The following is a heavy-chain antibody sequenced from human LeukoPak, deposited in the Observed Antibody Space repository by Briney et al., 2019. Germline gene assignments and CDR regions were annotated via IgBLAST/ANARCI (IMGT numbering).Heavy chain of an antibody. D-gene: IGHD3-3*01. CDR1: GFTFSSYA. V-gene: IGHV3-23*01. Sequence: PGGSLRLSCAASGFTFSSYAMSWVRQAPGKELEWFSAISGSGGSTYYADSVKGRFTISRDNSKNTLYLQMNILRAEDTAVYYCAKTYDFWSGYPEDYWGQGTLVTVSS. J-gene: IGHJ4*02. CDR3: AKTYDFWSGYPEDY. CDR2: ISGSGGST.